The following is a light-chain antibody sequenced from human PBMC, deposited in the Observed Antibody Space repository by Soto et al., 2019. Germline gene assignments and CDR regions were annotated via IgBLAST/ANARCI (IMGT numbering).Light chain of an antibody. J-gene: IGKJ1*01. CDR1: QSVSNF. CDR3: HQRKKWRT. CDR2: DAS. V-gene: IGKV3-11*01. Sequence: VVTESGFTRSLSPADRATLSCRASQSVSNFLAWYQQKPGQAPRLLIYDASNRATGIPARFSGSGFGTDFTLTISSLEPEDFAVYYCHQRKKWRTFGQGTKVDIK.